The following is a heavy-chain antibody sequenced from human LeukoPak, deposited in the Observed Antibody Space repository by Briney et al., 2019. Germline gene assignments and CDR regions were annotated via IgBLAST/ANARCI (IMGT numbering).Heavy chain of an antibody. CDR1: GYTFTGYY. J-gene: IGHJ3*02. CDR2: INPNSGGT. D-gene: IGHD1-1*01. V-gene: IGHV1-2*02. CDR3: ARQERFHDAFDI. Sequence: ASVKVSCKASGYTFTGYYMHWVRQAPGQGLEWMGWINPNSGGTNYAQKFQGRVTMTRDTSISTAYMELSRLGSDDTAVYYCARQERFHDAFDIWGQGTMVTVSS.